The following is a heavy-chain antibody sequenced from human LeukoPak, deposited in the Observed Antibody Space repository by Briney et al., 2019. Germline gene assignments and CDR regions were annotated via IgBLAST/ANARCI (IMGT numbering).Heavy chain of an antibody. CDR1: GFTFSTYW. J-gene: IGHJ3*02. CDR2: IKKDGSEQ. V-gene: IGHV3-7*03. CDR3: AKDPHRDAFDI. Sequence: GGSLRLSCAASGFTFSTYWMTWVRQAPGKGLEWVANIKKDGSEQYYVDSVKGRFTISRDNAKNSLYLQMNSLRAEDTAVYYCAKDPHRDAFDIWGQGTMVTVSS.